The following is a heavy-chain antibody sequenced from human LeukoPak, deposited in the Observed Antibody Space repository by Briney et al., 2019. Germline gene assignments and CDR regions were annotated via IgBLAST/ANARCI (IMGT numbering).Heavy chain of an antibody. V-gene: IGHV3-20*01. CDR3: ARVIRRVIRQNAFDI. Sequence: GGSLRLSCAASGFTFDDYGMSWVRQAPGKGLEWVSGINWNGGSTGYADSVKGRFTISRDNAKNSLYLQMNSLRAEDTALYHCARVIRRVIRQNAFDIWGQGTMVTVSS. J-gene: IGHJ3*02. CDR1: GFTFDDYG. CDR2: INWNGGST. D-gene: IGHD3-10*01.